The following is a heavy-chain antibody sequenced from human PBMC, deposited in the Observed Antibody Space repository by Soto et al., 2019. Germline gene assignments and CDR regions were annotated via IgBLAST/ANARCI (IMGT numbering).Heavy chain of an antibody. CDR2: VYYSGSS. J-gene: IGHJ5*02. V-gene: IGHV4-31*03. Sequence: SETLSLTCTVSGDSISGGASFWSWIRQPPGKGLEWIANVYYSGSSYYNPSLKSRLTISVDTTKNQFSLQLKSMTAADTAVYYCAKLSCTSSTCYFPGWFDPWGRGTLVTVSS. D-gene: IGHD2-2*01. CDR1: GDSISGGASF. CDR3: AKLSCTSSTCYFPGWFDP.